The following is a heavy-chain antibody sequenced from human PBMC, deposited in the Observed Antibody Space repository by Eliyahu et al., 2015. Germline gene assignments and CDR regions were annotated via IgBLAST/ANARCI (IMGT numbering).Heavy chain of an antibody. CDR3: ARDWLDFSRGSDY. CDR1: GFTFSDYY. Sequence: QVQLVESGGGLVKPGGSLRLXCAASGFTFSDYYMXWVRQAPGKGLEWVSYISSGGTTIYYADSVKGRFTISRDNAKNSLYLQMNSLRAEDTAMYYCARDWLDFSRGSDYWGQGTLVTVSS. J-gene: IGHJ4*02. V-gene: IGHV3-11*01. CDR2: ISSGGTTI. D-gene: IGHD3/OR15-3a*01.